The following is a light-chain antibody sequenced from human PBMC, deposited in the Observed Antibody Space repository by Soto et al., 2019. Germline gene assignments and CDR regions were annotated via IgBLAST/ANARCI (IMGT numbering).Light chain of an antibody. V-gene: IGKV1-5*01. CDR1: QSIRSW. Sequence: DIQMTQSPSTLSASVGDRVTITCRASQSIRSWLAWYQQKPGKAPNLLIYDASHLASGVPSRFSGSGSGTEFTLTIISLQPDDFATYYCQQYNANFGGGTKVEIK. CDR3: QQYNAN. CDR2: DAS. J-gene: IGKJ4*01.